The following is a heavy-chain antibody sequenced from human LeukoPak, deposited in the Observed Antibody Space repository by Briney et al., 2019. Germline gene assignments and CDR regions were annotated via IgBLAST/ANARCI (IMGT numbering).Heavy chain of an antibody. D-gene: IGHD3-9*01. CDR3: AKDWHILTGRNCFDP. J-gene: IGHJ5*02. CDR2: VTSYNGDT. Sequence: ASVKVSCKTSGYTFSDYYMHWVRQAPGQGLEWMGWVTSYNGDTNYAQKFQGRVTMSTDTSTSTAYMELRGLRFDDTAIYYCAKDWHILTGRNCFDPWGQGTLVTVSS. V-gene: IGHV1-18*04. CDR1: GYTFSDYY.